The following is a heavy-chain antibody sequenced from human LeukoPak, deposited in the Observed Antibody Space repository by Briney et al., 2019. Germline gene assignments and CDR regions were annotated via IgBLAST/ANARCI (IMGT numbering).Heavy chain of an antibody. Sequence: SETLSLTCTVSGGSLSSSSYYWGWVRQPPGKGLEWIGSIYYSGSTYYNPSLKSRVTISVDTSKSQFSLKLSSVTAADTAVYYCARRGVATITFDYWGQGTLVTVSS. D-gene: IGHD5-12*01. J-gene: IGHJ4*02. CDR3: ARRGVATITFDY. CDR2: IYYSGST. V-gene: IGHV4-39*07. CDR1: GGSLSSSSYY.